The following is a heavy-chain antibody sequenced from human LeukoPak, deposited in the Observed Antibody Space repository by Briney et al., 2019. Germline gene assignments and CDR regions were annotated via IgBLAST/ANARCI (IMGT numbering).Heavy chain of an antibody. J-gene: IGHJ6*02. CDR3: ARERTTTVVRYGMDV. V-gene: IGHV3-53*01. CDR2: IYSGGST. D-gene: IGHD4-23*01. Sequence: GGSLRLSCAASGFTVSSNYMSWVRQAPGKGLQWVSVIYSGGSTYYADSVKGRFTISRDNSKNTLYLQMNSLRVEDTAVYYCARERTTTVVRYGMDVWGQGTTVTVSS. CDR1: GFTVSSNY.